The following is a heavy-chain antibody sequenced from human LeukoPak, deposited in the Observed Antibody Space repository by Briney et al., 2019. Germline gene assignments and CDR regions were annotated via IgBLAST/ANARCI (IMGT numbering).Heavy chain of an antibody. Sequence: GRSLRLSCEASGFTFSSYAMSWVRQAPGKGLEWVSAISGSGGSTYYADSVKGRFTISRDNSKNTLYLQMNSLRAEDTAVYYCAKDSIPFSAVDYWGQGTLVTVSS. J-gene: IGHJ4*02. CDR1: GFTFSSYA. D-gene: IGHD2/OR15-2a*01. CDR2: ISGSGGST. V-gene: IGHV3-23*01. CDR3: AKDSIPFSAVDY.